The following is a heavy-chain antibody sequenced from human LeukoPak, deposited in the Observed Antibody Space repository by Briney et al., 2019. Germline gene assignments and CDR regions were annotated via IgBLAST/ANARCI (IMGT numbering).Heavy chain of an antibody. J-gene: IGHJ4*02. CDR3: ARTGAGGWYQFDH. CDR1: GGSISSSSYY. CDR2: IYYSGST. V-gene: IGHV4-39*01. Sequence: KPSETLSLTCTVSGGSISSSSYYWGWIRQPPGKGLEWIGSIYYSGSTYYNPPLKSRVTMSVDTSKNQFSLNLTSVTAADTAVYYFARTGAGGWYQFDHWGQGTLVTVSS. D-gene: IGHD6-19*01.